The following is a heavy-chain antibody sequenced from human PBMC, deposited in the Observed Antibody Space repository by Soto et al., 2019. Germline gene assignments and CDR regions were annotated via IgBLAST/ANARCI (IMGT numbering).Heavy chain of an antibody. D-gene: IGHD5-12*01. J-gene: IGHJ4*02. CDR3: ASGYAFSDY. CDR1: GFTFSSYW. Sequence: GGSLRLSCSASGFTFSSYWLSWVRQAPGKGLEWVANIKQDGSEKYYVASVKGRFTISRDNAKNSLYLQMNSLRAEDTAVYYCASGYAFSDYWGQGTLVTISS. CDR2: IKQDGSEK. V-gene: IGHV3-7*03.